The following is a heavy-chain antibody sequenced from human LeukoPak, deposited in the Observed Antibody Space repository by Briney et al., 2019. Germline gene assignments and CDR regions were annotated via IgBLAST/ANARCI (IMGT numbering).Heavy chain of an antibody. CDR1: GGTFSSYA. D-gene: IGHD2-15*01. V-gene: IGHV1-69*13. J-gene: IGHJ6*04. CDR2: IIPIFGTA. CDR3: GRDIVVVVATKWGYYYGMDV. Sequence: SVKVSCKASGGTFSSYAISWVRQAPGQGLEWMGGIIPIFGTANYAQKFQGRVTITADESTSTAYMELSSLRSDDTAAYYCGRDIVVVVATKWGYYYGMDVWGKGTTVTVSS.